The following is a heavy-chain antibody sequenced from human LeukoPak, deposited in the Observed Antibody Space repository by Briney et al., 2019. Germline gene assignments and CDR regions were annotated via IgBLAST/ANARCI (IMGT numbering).Heavy chain of an antibody. V-gene: IGHV1-69*06. D-gene: IGHD2-15*01. J-gene: IGHJ3*02. Sequence: SVKVSCKASGGTFSSYAISWVRQAPGQGLEWMGGIIPIFGTVNYAQKFQGRVTITADKSTSTAYMELSSLRSEDTAVYYCAHYCSGGSCPDGDDAFDIWGQGTMVTVSS. CDR2: IIPIFGTV. CDR1: GGTFSSYA. CDR3: AHYCSGGSCPDGDDAFDI.